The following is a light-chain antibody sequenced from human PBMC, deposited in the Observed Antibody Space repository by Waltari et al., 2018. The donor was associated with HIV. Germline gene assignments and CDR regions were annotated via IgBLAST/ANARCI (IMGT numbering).Light chain of an antibody. V-gene: IGKV4-1*01. CDR1: QSVLYSSNNKNY. CDR2: WVS. J-gene: IGKJ2*01. Sequence: DIVMTQSPDSLALSLCERATINCKTSQSVLYSSNNKNYLAWYQQKSGQPPKLLIYWVSTRASGVPDRFSGSGSGTEFTLTIRSLQAEDVAVYYCQQDYVPPRTFGQGTKVEIK. CDR3: QQDYVPPRT.